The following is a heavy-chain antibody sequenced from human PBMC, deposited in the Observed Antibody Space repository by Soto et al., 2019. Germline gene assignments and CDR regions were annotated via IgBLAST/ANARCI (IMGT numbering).Heavy chain of an antibody. CDR1: GDTFNNYT. J-gene: IGHJ5*02. Sequence: QVQLVQSGAEVKKPGSSVKVSCKASGDTFNNYTISWLRQASGQGPEWMGGFIPIFRTPNYAQKFRDRVTITADYSTNTAYMELRSLRSDDTAVYYCARQGYCSGVSCYNNWFDPWGQGTLVTVSS. D-gene: IGHD2-15*01. V-gene: IGHV1-69*01. CDR3: ARQGYCSGVSCYNNWFDP. CDR2: FIPIFRTP.